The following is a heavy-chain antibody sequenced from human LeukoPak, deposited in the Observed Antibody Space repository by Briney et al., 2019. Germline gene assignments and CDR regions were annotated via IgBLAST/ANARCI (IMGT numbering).Heavy chain of an antibody. V-gene: IGHV3-21*01. CDR2: ISSSSSYI. D-gene: IGHD6-13*01. Sequence: GGSLRLSCAASGFTFSSYSMNWVRQAPGKGLEWVSSISSSSSYIYYADSVKGRFTISRDNAKNSLYLQMNSLRAEDTAVYYCAKVESAAAGTGFDYWGQGTLVTVSS. CDR1: GFTFSSYS. CDR3: AKVESAAAGTGFDY. J-gene: IGHJ4*02.